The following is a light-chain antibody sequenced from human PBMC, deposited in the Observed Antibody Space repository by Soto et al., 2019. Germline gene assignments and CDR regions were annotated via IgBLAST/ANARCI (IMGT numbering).Light chain of an antibody. CDR1: QSISDW. CDR2: KAS. V-gene: IGKV1-5*03. J-gene: IGKJ5*01. CDR3: QQRHMWPIT. Sequence: DIQMTQSPSTLSASVGDRVTITCLASQSISDWLAWYQQKPGKAPKLLIYKASTLESGVPSRFSGSGSGTEFTLTISSLEPEDSAVYYCQQRHMWPITFGQGARLEIK.